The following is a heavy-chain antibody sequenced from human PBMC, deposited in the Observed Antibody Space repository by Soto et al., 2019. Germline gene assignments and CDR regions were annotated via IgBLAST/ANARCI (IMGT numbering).Heavy chain of an antibody. Sequence: EVQLVESGGGLVQPGGSLRLSCAASGFTFSSYGMSWVRQAPGKGLEWVSGIDSSGGSTNYADSVKGRFTISRDNSKNTLNLQMNSLRAEDTALYYCAKDHDFWSGYYSPGDYWGQGTLVTVSS. D-gene: IGHD3-3*01. V-gene: IGHV3-23*04. J-gene: IGHJ4*02. CDR2: IDSSGGST. CDR3: AKDHDFWSGYYSPGDY. CDR1: GFTFSSYG.